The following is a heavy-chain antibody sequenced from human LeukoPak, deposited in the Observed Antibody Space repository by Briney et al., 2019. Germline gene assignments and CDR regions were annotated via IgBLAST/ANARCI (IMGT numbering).Heavy chain of an antibody. J-gene: IGHJ4*02. D-gene: IGHD2-2*01. CDR3: AKDAPVNIVVVPAANS. V-gene: IGHV3-23*01. Sequence: GGSLRLSCAASGFTFSSYAMSWVRQAPGKGLEWVSAISGSGGSTYYADSVKGRFTISRNNSNNTLYPQMNSLRAEDTAVYYCAKDAPVNIVVVPAANSWGQGTLVTVSS. CDR1: GFTFSSYA. CDR2: ISGSGGST.